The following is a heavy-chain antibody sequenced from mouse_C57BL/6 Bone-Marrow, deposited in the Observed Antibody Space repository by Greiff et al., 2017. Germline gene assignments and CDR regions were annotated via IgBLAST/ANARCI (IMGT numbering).Heavy chain of an antibody. Sequence: ESGPGLVKPSQSLSLTCSVTGYSITSGYYWNWIRQFPGNKLEWMGYISYDGSNNYNPSLKNRISITRDTSKNQFFLKLNSVTTEDTATYYCARNGFYYDYDGWAYWGKETLVTVSA. V-gene: IGHV3-6*01. D-gene: IGHD2-4*01. CDR1: GYSITSGYY. CDR3: ARNGFYYDYDGWAY. J-gene: IGHJ3*01. CDR2: ISYDGSN.